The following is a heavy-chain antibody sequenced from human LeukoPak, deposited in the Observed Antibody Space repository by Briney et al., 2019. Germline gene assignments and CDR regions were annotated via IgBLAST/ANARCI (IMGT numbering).Heavy chain of an antibody. J-gene: IGHJ4*02. V-gene: IGHV1-2*06. CDR2: INPNSGGT. CDR1: GYTFTGYY. Sequence: ASVTVSCKASGYTFTGYYMHWVRQAPGPGLEWMGRINPNSGGTNYAQKFQGRVTMTRDTSISTAYMELSRLRSDDTAVYYCARVHYDTHDRDGDDYWGQGTLVTVSS. CDR3: ARVHYDTHDRDGDDY. D-gene: IGHD3-9*01.